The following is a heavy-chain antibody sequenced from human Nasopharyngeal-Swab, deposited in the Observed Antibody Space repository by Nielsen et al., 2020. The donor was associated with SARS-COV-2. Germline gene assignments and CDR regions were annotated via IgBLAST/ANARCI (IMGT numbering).Heavy chain of an antibody. Sequence: GESLKISCAASGFTFSSFWMHWVRQVPGKGLVWISRISGDGSSTSYADSVKGRLTISRDNAKNTLYLQIHTLTGEDTAVYHCARGSGPHGSWDYWGQGTLVTVSS. CDR3: ARGSGPHGSWDY. CDR2: ISGDGSST. V-gene: IGHV3-74*01. J-gene: IGHJ4*02. D-gene: IGHD1-26*01. CDR1: GFTFSSFW.